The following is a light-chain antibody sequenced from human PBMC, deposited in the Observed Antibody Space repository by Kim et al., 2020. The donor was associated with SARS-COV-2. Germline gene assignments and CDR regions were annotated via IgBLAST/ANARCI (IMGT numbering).Light chain of an antibody. CDR3: QQNDNWPLT. J-gene: IGKJ4*01. CDR1: QSIGTN. V-gene: IGKV3-15*01. Sequence: EIVMTQSPATLSVSPGERATLSCGASQSIGTNLAWYQQKPGQPPRLLIYGASTRVTGIPARFSGSGSGTEFTLTISSLQSEDFAIYYCQQNDNWPLTFGGGTKVDIK. CDR2: GAS.